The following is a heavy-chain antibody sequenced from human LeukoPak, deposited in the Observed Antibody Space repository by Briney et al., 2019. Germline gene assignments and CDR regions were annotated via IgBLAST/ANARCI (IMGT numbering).Heavy chain of an antibody. Sequence: ASVYVSCKASGDTFTSYDINWVRQATGQGREWIGWMNPNSGNTGYAQKFQGRVTMTRNTSISTAYMELSSLRSEDTAVYYCARSYDSSGYCDYWGQGTLVTVSS. CDR2: MNPNSGNT. V-gene: IGHV1-8*01. J-gene: IGHJ4*02. D-gene: IGHD3-22*01. CDR1: GDTFTSYD. CDR3: ARSYDSSGYCDY.